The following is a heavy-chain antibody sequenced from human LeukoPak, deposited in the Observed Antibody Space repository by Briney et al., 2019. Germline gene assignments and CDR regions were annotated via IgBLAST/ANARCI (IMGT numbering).Heavy chain of an antibody. Sequence: SETLSLTCTVSGGSITSYYWSWIRQPPGKGLGWIGYFYYSGSTNYNPSLQSRVTISVDTSKNQFSLKLSSVTAADTAVYYCARAGPGNTFDIWGQGTMVTASS. CDR2: FYYSGST. V-gene: IGHV4-59*01. CDR1: GGSITSYY. J-gene: IGHJ3*02. D-gene: IGHD3-10*01. CDR3: ARAGPGNTFDI.